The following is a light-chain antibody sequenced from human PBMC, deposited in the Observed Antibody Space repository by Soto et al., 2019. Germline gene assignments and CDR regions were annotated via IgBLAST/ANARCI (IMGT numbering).Light chain of an antibody. CDR1: SGSVSTSFY. J-gene: IGLJ3*02. Sequence: QTVVTQEPSFSVSPGGTVTLTCGLSSGSVSTSFYPSWYQQTPGQAPRTLIYTTYTRSSGVPDRFSGSILGNKAALTIPGAQEDDESDYYCVLYMGSGIWVFGGGTKLTVL. CDR3: VLYMGSGIWV. V-gene: IGLV8-61*01. CDR2: TTY.